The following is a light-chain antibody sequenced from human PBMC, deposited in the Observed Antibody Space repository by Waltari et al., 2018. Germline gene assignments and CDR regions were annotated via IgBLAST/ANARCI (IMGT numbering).Light chain of an antibody. CDR1: QNIGTW. CDR3: QQYNTYST. V-gene: IGKV1-5*03. Sequence: DIVMTQSPSTLSASVGDRVTITCRASQNIGTWLAWYQQKPGKAPKLLIYGASTLETEVPSRFSGSGSGTDFTLTITSLQPDDFATYYCQQYNTYSTFGQGTKVEIK. CDR2: GAS. J-gene: IGKJ1*01.